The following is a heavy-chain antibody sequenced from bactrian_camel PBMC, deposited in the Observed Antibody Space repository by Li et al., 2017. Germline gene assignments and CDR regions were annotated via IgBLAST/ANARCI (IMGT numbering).Heavy chain of an antibody. Sequence: DVQLVESGGGSVQAGGSLRLSCAASGFPFSTYGYDIHWVRQAPGKGLEWVSAINSAGEAIYYADSVKGRFTISRDNAKNTAYLQMNSLKSEDTALYYCVLGWWYGQGTQVTVS. CDR1: GFPFSTYGYD. D-gene: IGHD2*01. J-gene: IGHJ4*01. V-gene: IGHV3S40*01. CDR2: INSAGEAI.